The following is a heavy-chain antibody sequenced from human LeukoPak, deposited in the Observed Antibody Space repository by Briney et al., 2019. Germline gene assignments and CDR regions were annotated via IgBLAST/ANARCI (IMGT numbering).Heavy chain of an antibody. D-gene: IGHD5/OR15-5a*01. CDR2: VSSNGGRT. CDR1: GFTFSNYA. V-gene: IGHV3-64*01. J-gene: IGHJ3*02. Sequence: PGGSLRLSCAASGFTFSNYAMHWVRQAPGKGLEYVSGVSSNGGRTYYANSVKGRFTISRDNSKNTLYLQMGSLRAEDMAVSYCARERYSVNDFDAFDIWGQGTMVTVSS. CDR3: ARERYSVNDFDAFDI.